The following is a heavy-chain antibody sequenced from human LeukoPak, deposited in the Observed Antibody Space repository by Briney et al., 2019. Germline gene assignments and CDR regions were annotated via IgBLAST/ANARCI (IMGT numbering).Heavy chain of an antibody. CDR2: INLSGGST. J-gene: IGHJ4*02. CDR1: GYTFTSYH. Sequence: ASVKVSCKASGYTFTSYHMHWVRQAPGQGLEWMGKINLSGGSTTYAQKFQGRVTMTRDTSTSTVYMELSSLRSEDTAVYYCARDYVDDIPMIKDYWGQGTLVFVSS. D-gene: IGHD2-8*01. CDR3: ARDYVDDIPMIKDY. V-gene: IGHV1-46*01.